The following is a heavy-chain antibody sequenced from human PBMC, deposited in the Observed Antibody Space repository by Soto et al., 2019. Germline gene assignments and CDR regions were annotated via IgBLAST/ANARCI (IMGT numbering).Heavy chain of an antibody. CDR1: GGTFSSYA. J-gene: IGHJ6*02. D-gene: IGHD6-19*01. V-gene: IGHV1-69*13. Sequence: GASVKVSCKASGGTFSSYAISWVRQAPGQGLEWMGGIIPIFGTANYAQKFQGRVTITADESTSTAYMELSSLRSEDTAVYYCAGPGIAVFGTGWYYYYVMAVWGQGTTVPVSS. CDR3: AGPGIAVFGTGWYYYYVMAV. CDR2: IIPIFGTA.